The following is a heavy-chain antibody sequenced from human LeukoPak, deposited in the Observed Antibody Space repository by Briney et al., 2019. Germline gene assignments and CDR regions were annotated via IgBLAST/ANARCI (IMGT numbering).Heavy chain of an antibody. CDR2: IYYSGST. CDR1: GGSLSSSSYY. V-gene: IGHV4-39*07. Sequence: SETLSLTCTVSGGSLSSSSYYWGWIRQPPGKGLEWIGSIYYSGSTYYNPSLKSRVTISVDTSKNQFSLKLSSVTAADTAVYYCARAIAAAAWGQGTLVTVSS. J-gene: IGHJ5*02. CDR3: ARAIAAAA. D-gene: IGHD6-13*01.